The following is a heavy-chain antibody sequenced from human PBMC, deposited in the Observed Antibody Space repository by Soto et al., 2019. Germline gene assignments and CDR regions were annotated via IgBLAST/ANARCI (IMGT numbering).Heavy chain of an antibody. CDR3: ARWRRTSWLFGFDL. Sequence: QVQLVQSGGEVKEPGSSVKVSCKDSGGTFSSYGFSWIRQAPGQGPEWIGGIIPILDTANYAQRFHGRVTFTADESSTTVYMEVHSLEADDTAFYYCARWRRTSWLFGFDLWCQGTLVTVSS. V-gene: IGHV1-69*01. CDR1: GGTFSSYG. CDR2: IIPILDTA. J-gene: IGHJ4*02. D-gene: IGHD2-2*01.